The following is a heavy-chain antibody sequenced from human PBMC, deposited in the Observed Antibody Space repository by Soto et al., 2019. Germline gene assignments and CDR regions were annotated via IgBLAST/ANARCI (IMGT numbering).Heavy chain of an antibody. J-gene: IGHJ4*02. CDR2: IIPILGIA. CDR3: ARTDYGGNAIDY. V-gene: IGHV1-69*02. Sequence: QVQLVQSGAEVKKPGSSVKVSCKASGGTFSSYTISWVRQAPGQGLEWMGRIIPILGIANYAQKFQGRVTITADKSTSTAYMELSSLRSEDTAVHYCARTDYGGNAIDYWGQGTLVTVSS. D-gene: IGHD4-17*01. CDR1: GGTFSSYT.